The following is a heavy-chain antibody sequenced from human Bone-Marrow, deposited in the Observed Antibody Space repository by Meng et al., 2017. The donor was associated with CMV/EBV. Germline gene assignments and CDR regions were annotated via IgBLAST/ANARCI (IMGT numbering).Heavy chain of an antibody. CDR3: ARADRRVTTFGGVIGGVFGY. Sequence: ASVKVSCKASGYTFTGYYMHWVRQAPGQGLEWMGWINPNSGGTNYAQKFQGRVTMTRDTSISTAYMELSRLRSDDTAVYYCARADRRVTTFGGVIGGVFGYWGQGTLVTVS. V-gene: IGHV1-2*02. CDR1: GYTFTGYY. J-gene: IGHJ4*02. CDR2: INPNSGGT. D-gene: IGHD3-16*02.